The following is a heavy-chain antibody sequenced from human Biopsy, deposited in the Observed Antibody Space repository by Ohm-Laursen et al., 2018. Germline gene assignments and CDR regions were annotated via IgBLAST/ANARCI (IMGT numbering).Heavy chain of an antibody. Sequence: GSLRLSCSASGFTFSSYSMNWVRQAPGKGLEWISYISETSSHIHDADSVKGQFTVARDNAKNSLYLQLNSLRAEDTAVYYCARDSRRTAREGGMDVWGQGTTVTVSS. CDR2: ISETSSHI. J-gene: IGHJ6*02. CDR3: ARDSRRTAREGGMDV. V-gene: IGHV3-21*01. D-gene: IGHD6-6*01. CDR1: GFTFSSYS.